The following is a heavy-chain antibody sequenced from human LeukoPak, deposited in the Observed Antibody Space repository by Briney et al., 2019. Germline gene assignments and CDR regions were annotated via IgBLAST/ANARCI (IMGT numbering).Heavy chain of an antibody. Sequence: GGSLRLSCVASGFIFSDYSMDWVRQAPGKGLEWVSRIKSDGSGTSYADSVKGRFTISRDNAKNTLYLQMNSLRAEDTAVYYCARVGASVGALDYWGQGTLVTVSS. J-gene: IGHJ4*02. CDR2: IKSDGSGT. CDR1: GFIFSDYS. CDR3: ARVGASVGALDY. D-gene: IGHD1-26*01. V-gene: IGHV3-74*01.